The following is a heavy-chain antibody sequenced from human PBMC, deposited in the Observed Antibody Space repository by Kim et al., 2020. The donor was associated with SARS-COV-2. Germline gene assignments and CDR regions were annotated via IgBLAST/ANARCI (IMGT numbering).Heavy chain of an antibody. Sequence: SETLSLTCTVSGGSVSSGSYYWSWIRQPPGKGLEWIGYIYYSGSTNYNPSLKSRVTISVDTSKNQFSLKLSSVTAADTAVYYCAREVALINWFDPWGQGTLVTVSS. CDR1: GGSVSSGSYY. CDR3: AREVALINWFDP. D-gene: IGHD5-12*01. CDR2: IYYSGST. J-gene: IGHJ5*02. V-gene: IGHV4-61*01.